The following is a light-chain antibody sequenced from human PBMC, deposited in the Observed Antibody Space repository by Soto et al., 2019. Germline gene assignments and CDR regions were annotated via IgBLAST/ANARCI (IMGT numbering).Light chain of an antibody. CDR2: DVS. Sequence: QSALTQPASVSGSPGQSITISCTGTSSHVGGYNYVSWYQQHPGKAPKLMIYDVSNRPSGVSNRFSGSKSGNTASLTISGLQAEDEADYYCSSYTSSSPLYVFGTGTKVTVL. CDR3: SSYTSSSPLYV. CDR1: SSHVGGYNY. J-gene: IGLJ1*01. V-gene: IGLV2-14*01.